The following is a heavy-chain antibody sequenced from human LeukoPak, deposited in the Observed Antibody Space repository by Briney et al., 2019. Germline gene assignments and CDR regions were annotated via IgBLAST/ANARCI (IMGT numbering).Heavy chain of an antibody. V-gene: IGHV1-46*01. J-gene: IGHJ6*02. Sequence: ASVKVSCKTSGYTFSRHYIHWVRQAPGQGLEWLGIINTSGATTRYGQNFKGRVTATRDTSTSTVYMEMSSLNSEDTAVYYCARGLESSGWYGMDVWGQGTTIVVSS. CDR3: ARGLESSGWYGMDV. CDR2: INTSGATT. D-gene: IGHD6-19*01. CDR1: GYTFSRHY.